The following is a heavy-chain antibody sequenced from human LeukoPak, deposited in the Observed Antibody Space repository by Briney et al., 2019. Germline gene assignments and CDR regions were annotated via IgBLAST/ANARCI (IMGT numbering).Heavy chain of an antibody. D-gene: IGHD3-3*01. Sequence: GSLRLSCAASGITLSSYSMNWVRPAPGKGLEWVSSISSSSSYIYYADSVKGRFTISRDNAKNSLYLQMNSLRAEDTALYYCVLESDAFDIWGQGTMVTVSS. CDR3: VLESDAFDI. CDR1: GITLSSYS. J-gene: IGHJ3*02. CDR2: ISSSSSYI. V-gene: IGHV3-21*01.